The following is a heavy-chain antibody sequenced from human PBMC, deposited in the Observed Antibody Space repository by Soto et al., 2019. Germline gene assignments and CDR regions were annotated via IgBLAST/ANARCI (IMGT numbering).Heavy chain of an antibody. D-gene: IGHD6-13*01. CDR3: AKEYSSSRRDAFDF. J-gene: IGHJ3*01. CDR2: INWDSTTI. Sequence: EVQLVESGGGLVQPGRSLRLSCVASGFTFPDYTMHWVRQLPGKGLEWVSTINWDSTTIGYADSVKGRFTISRDDAKNSLYLQMNSLRVEDTALYYCAKEYSSSRRDAFDFWGQGTMVTVSS. CDR1: GFTFPDYT. V-gene: IGHV3-9*01.